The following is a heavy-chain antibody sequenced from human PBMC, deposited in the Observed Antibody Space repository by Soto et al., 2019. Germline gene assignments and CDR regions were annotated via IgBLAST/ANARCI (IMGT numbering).Heavy chain of an antibody. J-gene: IGHJ3*02. CDR1: GGTFSRHA. V-gene: IGHV1-69*12. D-gene: IGHD4-17*01. Sequence: QVQLVQSGTEVKKPGSSVKVSCKASGGTFSRHAVSWVRQAPGQGLEWMGAIIPIVDATNDAKKFQDRVTITAHEAKDTVYMEFLGPRSEDTAVYFCASAPPNDHGEHDAFDIWGQGTIVIVSS. CDR3: ASAPPNDHGEHDAFDI. CDR2: IIPIVDAT.